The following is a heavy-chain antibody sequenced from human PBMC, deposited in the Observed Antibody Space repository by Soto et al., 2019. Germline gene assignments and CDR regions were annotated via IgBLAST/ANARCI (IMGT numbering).Heavy chain of an antibody. V-gene: IGHV1-69*13. CDR3: ARGGRPPPNYYYYNMDV. CDR2: IIPIFGSA. D-gene: IGHD3-16*01. CDR1: GGTFSSYA. J-gene: IGHJ6*02. Sequence: VKVSCKASGGTFSSYAISWVRQAPGRGLEWMGGIIPIFGSANYAQKFQGRVTITADESTSTAYMELSSLMSEYTAVYYCARGGRPPPNYYYYNMDVGGQGTTVTVSS.